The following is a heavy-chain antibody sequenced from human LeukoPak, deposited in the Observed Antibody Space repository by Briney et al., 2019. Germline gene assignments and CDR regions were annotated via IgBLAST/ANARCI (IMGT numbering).Heavy chain of an antibody. CDR2: INPDSGDT. Sequence: ASVKVSCKASGYTFTGYYIHWVRQAPGQGLEWVGWINPDSGDTHSAQNFQGRVTMTRDTSISTASMDLSRLRSDDTAVYYCARAPKNDAYDIWGRGTMVTVSS. CDR1: GYTFTGYY. J-gene: IGHJ3*02. V-gene: IGHV1-2*02. CDR3: ARAPKNDAYDI.